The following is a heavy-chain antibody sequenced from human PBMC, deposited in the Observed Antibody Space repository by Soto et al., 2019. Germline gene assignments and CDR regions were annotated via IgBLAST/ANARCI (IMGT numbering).Heavy chain of an antibody. D-gene: IGHD3-10*01. CDR2: IYYSGTT. CDR1: GASISSGGYY. J-gene: IGHJ4*02. Sequence: QVQLQESGPGLVRPSQTLSLTCTVSGASISSGGYYWNWIRQHPGKGLEWIGYIYYSGTTNYNPSLKSRVTISVDTSRNQFSLKLNSVTAADTAVYYCARESAGWEHRELDYWGQGTLVTVSS. CDR3: ARESAGWEHRELDY. V-gene: IGHV4-31*03.